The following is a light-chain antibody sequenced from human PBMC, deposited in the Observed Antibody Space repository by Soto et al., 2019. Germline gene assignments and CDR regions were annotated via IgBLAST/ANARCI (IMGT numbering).Light chain of an antibody. CDR2: GNS. CDR1: SSNIGGGYD. J-gene: IGLJ2*01. CDR3: QSYDSSLSAVV. Sequence: SVRTQPPSVSGAPGQRVTIPCTGSSSNIGGGYDVHWYQQLPGTAPKLLIYGNSNRPSGVPDRFSGSKSGTSASLAITGLQAEDEADYYCQSYDSSLSAVVFGGGTKLTVL. V-gene: IGLV1-40*01.